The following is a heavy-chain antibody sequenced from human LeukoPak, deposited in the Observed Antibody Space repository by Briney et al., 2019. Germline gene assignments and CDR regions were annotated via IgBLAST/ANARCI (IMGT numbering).Heavy chain of an antibody. J-gene: IGHJ4*02. CDR1: GYTFTGYY. V-gene: IGHV1-2*02. CDR2: INPNSGGT. D-gene: IGHD3-9*01. CDR3: VRLYDWGRLDY. Sequence: ASVNVSCKTSGYTFTGYYLFWVRQAPGQGLEWMGWINPNSGGTNYAQKFQGRVTMTRDTSIRTAYMELSRLTSDDTAVYYCVRLYDWGRLDYWGQETLVTVSS.